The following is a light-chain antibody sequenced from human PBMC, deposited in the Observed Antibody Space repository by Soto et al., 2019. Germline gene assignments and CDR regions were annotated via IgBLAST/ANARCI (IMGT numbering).Light chain of an antibody. CDR1: SPNIGGNA. J-gene: IGLJ1*01. CDR3: AAWDGSLNGYV. CDR2: SNN. V-gene: IGLV1-44*01. Sequence: QSVLTQPPSASGTPGQRVTISCSGSSPNIGGNAVNWYQQFPGTAPKVLIYSNNQRPSGVPDRFSGSKSGTSASLAISGLQSEDEADYYCAAWDGSLNGYVFGTGTKVTVL.